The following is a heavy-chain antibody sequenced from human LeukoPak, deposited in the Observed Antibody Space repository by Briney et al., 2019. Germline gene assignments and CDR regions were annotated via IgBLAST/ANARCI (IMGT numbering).Heavy chain of an antibody. V-gene: IGHV3-49*04. J-gene: IGHJ4*02. Sequence: PGGSLRLSCTASGFTFGDYAMSWVRQAPGKGLEWVGFIRSKAYGGTTEHAASVKGRITISRDDSKSIVYLQLNSLKTEDTAVYYCTRDGPEVDYWGQGTLVTVSS. CDR2: IRSKAYGGTT. CDR3: TRDGPEVDY. CDR1: GFTFGDYA.